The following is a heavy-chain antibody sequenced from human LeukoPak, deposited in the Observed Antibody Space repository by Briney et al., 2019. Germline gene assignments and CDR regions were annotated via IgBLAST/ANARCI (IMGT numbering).Heavy chain of an antibody. V-gene: IGHV4-39*02. CDR1: GGSLSSSSYY. J-gene: IGHJ4*02. D-gene: IGHD2-15*01. CDR2: IFYSGST. Sequence: SETLSLTCTVSGGSLSSSSYYWGWIRQPPWKGLEWIGTIFYSGSTYYNPSLKSRVTISVDTSKNQFSLKLSSVTAADTAVYYCARDYLLGYCSGGSCSERDYWGQGTLVTVSS. CDR3: ARDYLLGYCSGGSCSERDY.